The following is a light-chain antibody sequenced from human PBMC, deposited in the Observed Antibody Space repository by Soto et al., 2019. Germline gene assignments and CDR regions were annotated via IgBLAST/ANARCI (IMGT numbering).Light chain of an antibody. CDR3: CSYAGSSSVYWV. CDR1: SSDVGSYNL. CDR2: EVS. V-gene: IGLV2-23*02. J-gene: IGLJ3*02. Sequence: QSALTQPASVSGSPGQSITISCTGSSSDVGSYNLVSWYQQHPGKAPKLMVYEVSKRPSGVSGRFSGSKSGDTASLTISGLQAEDEADYFCCSYAGSSSVYWVFGGGTKGTVL.